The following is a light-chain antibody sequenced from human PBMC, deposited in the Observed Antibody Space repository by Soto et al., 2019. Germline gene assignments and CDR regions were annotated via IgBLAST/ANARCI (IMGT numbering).Light chain of an antibody. Sequence: DIQMTQSPSSLSASVGDRVTITCRASQDVSNYLAWYQQKPGKVPKLLIYAASTLQSGVPSRFSGSGSGAEFTLTISSLQPEDVATYYCQNYNDAPWTFGQGTKVEIE. V-gene: IGKV1-27*01. CDR2: AAS. CDR3: QNYNDAPWT. CDR1: QDVSNY. J-gene: IGKJ1*01.